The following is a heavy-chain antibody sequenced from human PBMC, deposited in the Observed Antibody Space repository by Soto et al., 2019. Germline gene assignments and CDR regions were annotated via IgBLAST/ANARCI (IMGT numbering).Heavy chain of an antibody. J-gene: IGHJ4*02. CDR1: GFTFTRYS. CDR2: ISSTTNYI. Sequence: VRLSCAASGFTFTRYSMNWVRQAPGKGLEWVSSISSTTNYIYYGDSMKGRFTISRDNAKNSLYLEMNSLRAEDTAVYYCARESEDLTSNFDYWGQGTLVTVSS. V-gene: IGHV3-21*06. CDR3: ARESEDLTSNFDY.